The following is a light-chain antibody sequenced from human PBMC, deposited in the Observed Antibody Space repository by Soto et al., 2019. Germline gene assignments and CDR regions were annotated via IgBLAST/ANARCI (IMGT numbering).Light chain of an antibody. J-gene: IGLJ1*01. CDR3: GAFVGSATVV. CDR1: ISDFVVYNY. V-gene: IGLV2-8*01. Sequence: QSALTQPASVSGSPGQSITISCSGTISDFVVYNYVSWYQQHPGKAPKLMLYGVSKRPSGVPDRFSGSRSGNTASLTVSGLQADDEGDYYCGAFVGSATVVFGSGTKLTVL. CDR2: GVS.